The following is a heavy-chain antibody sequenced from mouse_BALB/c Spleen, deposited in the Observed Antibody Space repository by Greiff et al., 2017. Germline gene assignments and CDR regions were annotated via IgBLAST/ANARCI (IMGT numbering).Heavy chain of an antibody. Sequence: EVQVVESGGGLVQPGGSRKLSCAASGFTFSSFGMHWVRQAPEKGLEWVAYISSGSSTIYYADTVKGRFTISRDNPKNTLFLQMTSLRSEDTAMYYCARSGTTVVASYYYAMDYWGQGTSVTVSS. CDR1: GFTFSSFG. CDR3: ARSGTTVVASYYYAMDY. J-gene: IGHJ4*01. D-gene: IGHD1-1*01. CDR2: ISSGSSTI. V-gene: IGHV5-17*02.